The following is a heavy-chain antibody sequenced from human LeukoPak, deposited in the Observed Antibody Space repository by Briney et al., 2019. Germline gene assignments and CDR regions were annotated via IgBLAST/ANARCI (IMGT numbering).Heavy chain of an antibody. CDR1: GFTFSSYA. Sequence: GGSLRLSCAASGFTFSSYAMSWVRQAPGKGLEWVSSISSSSSYIYYADSVKGRFTISRDNAKNSLYLQMNSLRAEDTAVYYCARGSLVGASYDAFDIWGQGTMVTVSS. D-gene: IGHD1-26*01. J-gene: IGHJ3*02. CDR3: ARGSLVGASYDAFDI. V-gene: IGHV3-21*01. CDR2: ISSSSSYI.